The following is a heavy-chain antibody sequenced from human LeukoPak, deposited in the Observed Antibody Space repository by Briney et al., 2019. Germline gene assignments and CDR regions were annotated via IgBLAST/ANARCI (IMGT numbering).Heavy chain of an antibody. D-gene: IGHD3-10*01. V-gene: IGHV3-23*01. J-gene: IGHJ4*02. CDR1: GFTFSSYA. CDR2: IVGSGYDT. Sequence: GGSLRLSCAASGFTFSSYAMSWVRQAPGKGLEWVSAIVGSGYDTYYADSVKGRFTISRDNSKHTLYLQMNSLRAEDTAVCYCAKDEVYYGSGKPPDYWGQGTLVTVSS. CDR3: AKDEVYYGSGKPPDY.